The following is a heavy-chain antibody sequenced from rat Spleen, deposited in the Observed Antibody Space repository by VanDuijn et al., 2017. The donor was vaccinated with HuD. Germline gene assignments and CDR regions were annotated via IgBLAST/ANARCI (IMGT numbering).Heavy chain of an antibody. Sequence: EVQLVESGGGLVQPGRSLKLSCAASGFTFSDYGMAWVRQAPTKGLEWVATISYGDGSGHSSTYYRDSVKGRFTISRDNAKNTQYLQMDSLRSEDTATYYCARVNRGTNWFAYWGQGTLVTVSS. CDR2: ISYGDGSGHSST. CDR3: ARVNRGTNWFAY. J-gene: IGHJ3*01. V-gene: IGHV5-29*01. CDR1: GFTFSDYG. D-gene: IGHD4-3*01.